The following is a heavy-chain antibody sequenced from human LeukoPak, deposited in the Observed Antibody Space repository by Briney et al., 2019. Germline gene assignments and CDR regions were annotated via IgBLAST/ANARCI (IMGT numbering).Heavy chain of an antibody. CDR2: ISYDGSNE. D-gene: IGHD2-2*03. CDR1: GITFSSYA. CDR3: ARDGYCGSTSCYGWFDP. Sequence: GRSLRLSCAASGITFSSYAMHWVRQAPGKGLEWVAVISYDGSNEYYADSVKGRFTISRDNSKNTLYVQMNSLRAEDTAVYYCARDGYCGSTSCYGWFDPWGQGTLVTVSS. V-gene: IGHV3-30*04. J-gene: IGHJ5*02.